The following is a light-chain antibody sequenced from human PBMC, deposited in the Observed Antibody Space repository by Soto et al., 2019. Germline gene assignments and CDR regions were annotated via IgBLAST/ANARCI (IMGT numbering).Light chain of an antibody. J-gene: IGLJ1*01. Sequence: QSVLTQPPSVSAAPGQRVTLSCSGSASHIGNNSVSWYQQLPGAAPQLLIYDDNNRPSGIPDRFSGSKSGTSATLGITGLQAGDEADYYCGTWDTGLPACVFGPGTKLTVL. CDR1: ASHIGNNS. CDR2: DDN. CDR3: GTWDTGLPACV. V-gene: IGLV1-51*01.